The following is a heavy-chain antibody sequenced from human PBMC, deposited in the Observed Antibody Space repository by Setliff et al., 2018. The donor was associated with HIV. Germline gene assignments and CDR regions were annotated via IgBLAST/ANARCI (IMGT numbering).Heavy chain of an antibody. CDR2: INHSGST. CDR3: ARLRLLYYYYYMDV. J-gene: IGHJ6*03. V-gene: IGHV4-34*01. Sequence: KPSETLSLTCAVYGGSFSGYYWSWIRQPQGKGLEWIGEINHSGSTNYNPSLKSRVTISVDTSKNQFSLKLSSVTAADTAVYYCARLRLLYYYYYMDVWGKGTTVTV. CDR1: GGSFSGYY.